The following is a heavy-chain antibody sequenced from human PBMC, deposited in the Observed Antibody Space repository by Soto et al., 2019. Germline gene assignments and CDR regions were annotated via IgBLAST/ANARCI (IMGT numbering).Heavy chain of an antibody. D-gene: IGHD2-15*01. V-gene: IGHV1-18*01. J-gene: IGHJ3*02. CDR1: GYTFTSYG. CDR2: ISAYNGNT. CDR3: AGEGVMVCSGGSCYSDAFDI. Sequence: ASMKVSCKASGYTFTSYGISWVRQAPGQGLEWMGWISAYNGNTNYAQKLQGRVTMTTDTSTSTAYMELRSLRSDDAAVYYCAGEGVMVCSGGSCYSDAFDIWGQGTMVTVSS.